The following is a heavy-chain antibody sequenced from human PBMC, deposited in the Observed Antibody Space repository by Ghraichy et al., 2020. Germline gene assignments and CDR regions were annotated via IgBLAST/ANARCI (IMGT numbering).Heavy chain of an antibody. J-gene: IGHJ6*02. V-gene: IGHV1-2*02. CDR3: ARVCVAGTGCYYYGMDV. D-gene: IGHD6-19*01. Sequence: ASVKVSCKASGYTFTGYYMHWVRQAPGQGLEWMGWINPNSGGTNYAQKFQGRVTMTRDTSISTAYMELSRLRSDDTAVYYCARVCVAGTGCYYYGMDVWGQGTTVTVSS. CDR2: INPNSGGT. CDR1: GYTFTGYY.